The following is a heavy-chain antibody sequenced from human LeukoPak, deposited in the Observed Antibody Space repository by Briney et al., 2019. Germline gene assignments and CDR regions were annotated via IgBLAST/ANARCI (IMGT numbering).Heavy chain of an antibody. J-gene: IGHJ4*02. Sequence: GESLKISCKGSGYSFTSYWIGWVRQMPGKGLEWMGIIYPGDSDTRYSPPFQGQVTISADKSISTAYLQWSSLKASDTAMYYCARLHPYYDFWSGPADYWGQGTLVTVSS. V-gene: IGHV5-51*01. CDR3: ARLHPYYDFWSGPADY. CDR1: GYSFTSYW. CDR2: IYPGDSDT. D-gene: IGHD3-3*01.